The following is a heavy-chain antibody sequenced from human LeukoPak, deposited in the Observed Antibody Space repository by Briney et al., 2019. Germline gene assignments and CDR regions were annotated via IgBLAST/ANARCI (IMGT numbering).Heavy chain of an antibody. Sequence: GGSLRLSCAASGFTFSSYAMHWVRQAPGKGLEWVAVISYDGSNKYYADSVKGRFTISRDNSKNTLYLQMNSLRAEDTAVYYCARELNGSPDYWGQGTLVTVSS. CDR3: ARELNGSPDY. D-gene: IGHD1-26*01. CDR1: GFTFSSYA. J-gene: IGHJ4*02. CDR2: ISYDGSNK. V-gene: IGHV3-30*04.